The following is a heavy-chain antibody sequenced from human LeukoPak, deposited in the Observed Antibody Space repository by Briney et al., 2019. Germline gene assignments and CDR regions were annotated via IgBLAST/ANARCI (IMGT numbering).Heavy chain of an antibody. V-gene: IGHV3-33*01. CDR1: GFTFSSYG. Sequence: EPGGSLRLSCAASGFTFSSYGMHWVRQAPGKGLEWVSIIWYDGSNKYYADSVKGRFIISRDDSKNTVYLQMNSLRVEDTAVYYCAAASGYSCFEHWGQGTLVTVSS. J-gene: IGHJ1*01. CDR2: IWYDGSNK. D-gene: IGHD6-13*01. CDR3: AAASGYSCFEH.